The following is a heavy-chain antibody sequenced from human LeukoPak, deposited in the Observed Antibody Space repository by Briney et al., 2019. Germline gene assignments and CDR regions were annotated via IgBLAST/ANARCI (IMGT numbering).Heavy chain of an antibody. CDR2: ISSSSSSI. Sequence: PGGSLRLSCAASGFTLSSYSMNWVRQAPGKGLEWVSYISSSSSSIYCADSVKGRFTISRDNAKNSLYLQMNSLRDEDTAVYYCARDTIRGNDYWGQGTLVTVSS. V-gene: IGHV3-48*02. J-gene: IGHJ4*02. CDR1: GFTLSSYS. D-gene: IGHD3-3*01. CDR3: ARDTIRGNDY.